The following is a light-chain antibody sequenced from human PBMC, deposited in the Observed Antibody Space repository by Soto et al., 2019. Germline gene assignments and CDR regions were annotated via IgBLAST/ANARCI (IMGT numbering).Light chain of an antibody. Sequence: QSALTQPASVSGSPGQSITVSCTGTNSDVGGHNYVSWYQQHPGKAPKLMIYDVSKRPSGISNRFSGSKSGNTASLTISGLLAEDEADYYCGSYTSSTTRVFGTGTKLTVL. J-gene: IGLJ1*01. CDR1: NSDVGGHNY. CDR2: DVS. V-gene: IGLV2-14*01. CDR3: GSYTSSTTRV.